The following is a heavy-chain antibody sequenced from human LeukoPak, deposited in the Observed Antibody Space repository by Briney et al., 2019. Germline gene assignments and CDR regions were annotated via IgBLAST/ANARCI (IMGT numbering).Heavy chain of an antibody. CDR2: IWYDGSNK. D-gene: IGHD6-19*01. V-gene: IGHV3-33*01. Sequence: GGSLRLSCAASGFTFSSYGMHWVRKAPGKGLEWVAVIWYDGSNKYYADSVKGRFTISRDNSKNTLYLQMNSLRAEDTAVYYCARENSSGWFDDYWGQGTLVTVSS. CDR3: ARENSSGWFDDY. J-gene: IGHJ4*02. CDR1: GFTFSSYG.